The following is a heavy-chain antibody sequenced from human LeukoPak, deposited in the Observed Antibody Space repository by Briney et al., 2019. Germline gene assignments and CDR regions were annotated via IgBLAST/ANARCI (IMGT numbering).Heavy chain of an antibody. V-gene: IGHV3-30*04. CDR1: GFTFSNYV. CDR3: ARDGAAVAGGISFYYYMAV. J-gene: IGHJ6*03. D-gene: IGHD6-19*01. Sequence: GRSLRLSCAASGFTFSNYVMHWVRQAPGKGLEWAAVISYDGSNKYYADSVKGRFTISRDNSKNTLYVQMNSLRAEDTAVYYCARDGAAVAGGISFYYYMAVGGKGPTVPVSS. CDR2: ISYDGSNK.